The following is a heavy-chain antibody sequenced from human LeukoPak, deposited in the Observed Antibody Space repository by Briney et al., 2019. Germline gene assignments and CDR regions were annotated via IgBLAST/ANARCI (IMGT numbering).Heavy chain of an antibody. CDR3: ARGTSYPYDALDI. J-gene: IGHJ3*02. V-gene: IGHV5-51*01. Sequence: IIYPGDSDTRYSPSFQGQVTISADKSISTAYLQWSSLKASDTAMYYCARGTSYPYDALDIWGQGTMVTVSS. D-gene: IGHD2-2*01. CDR2: IYPGDSDT.